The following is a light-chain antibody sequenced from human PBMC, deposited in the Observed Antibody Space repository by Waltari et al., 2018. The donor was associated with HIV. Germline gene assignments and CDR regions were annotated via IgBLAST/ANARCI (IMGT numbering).Light chain of an antibody. Sequence: EIVMMQSPATLSVSPGERATLSCRASQSVSSNLAWYQQKPGQAPRLLIYGASTRATGIPARFSGSGSETDFTLTVSSLQSEDSAVYYCQQYNNWPLMYTFGQGTKLDIK. V-gene: IGKV3-15*01. CDR3: QQYNNWPLMYT. CDR1: QSVSSN. J-gene: IGKJ2*01. CDR2: GAS.